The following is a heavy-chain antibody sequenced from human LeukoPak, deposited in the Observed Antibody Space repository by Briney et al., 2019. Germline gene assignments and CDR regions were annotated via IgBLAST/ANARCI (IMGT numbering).Heavy chain of an antibody. Sequence: SETLSLTCTVSGGSITSSYYWGWIRQPPGKGLEWIGSIYHSGSTYYNPSLKSRVTISVDTSKNQFSLKLSSVTAADTAVYYCARDGYYGSGSYYYYYMDVWGKGTTVTVSS. J-gene: IGHJ6*03. D-gene: IGHD3-10*01. CDR2: IYHSGST. V-gene: IGHV4-38-2*02. CDR1: GGSITSSYY. CDR3: ARDGYYGSGSYYYYYMDV.